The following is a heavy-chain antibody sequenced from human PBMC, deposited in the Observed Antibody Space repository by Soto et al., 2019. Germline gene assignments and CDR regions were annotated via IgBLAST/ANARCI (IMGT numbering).Heavy chain of an antibody. Sequence: SVKVSCKASGGTFSSYAISWVRQAPGQGLEWMGGIIPIFGTANYAQKFQGRVTITPDESTSTAYMELSSLRSEDTAVYYCARAGITRGYCSGGSCPRYGMDVWGQGTTVTVSS. D-gene: IGHD2-15*01. CDR1: GGTFSSYA. J-gene: IGHJ6*02. CDR2: IIPIFGTA. V-gene: IGHV1-69*13. CDR3: ARAGITRGYCSGGSCPRYGMDV.